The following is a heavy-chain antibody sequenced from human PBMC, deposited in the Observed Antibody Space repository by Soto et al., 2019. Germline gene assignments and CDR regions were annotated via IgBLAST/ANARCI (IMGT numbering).Heavy chain of an antibody. CDR1: GGSISSGDYY. J-gene: IGHJ5*02. D-gene: IGHD2-2*01. CDR3: ARAGDIVVVPAATNWFDP. CDR2: IYYSGST. V-gene: IGHV4-30-4*01. Sequence: PSETLSLTCTVSGGSISSGDYYRSWLRQPPGKGLEWIGYIYYSGSTYYNPSLKSRVTISVDTSKNQFSLKLSSVTAADTAVYYCARAGDIVVVPAATNWFDPWGQGTLVTVSS.